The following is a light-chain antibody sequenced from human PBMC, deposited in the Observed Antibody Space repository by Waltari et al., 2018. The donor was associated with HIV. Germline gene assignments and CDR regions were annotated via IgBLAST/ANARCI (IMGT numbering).Light chain of an antibody. CDR2: GNP. J-gene: IGLJ3*02. CDR1: TSNLGAGYD. CDR3: QSYDSSLSGSWV. V-gene: IGLV1-40*01. Sequence: QSVLTQPPSVSGAPGQRVSISCTGSTSNLGAGYDVHWYHQVPGTAPKLLIFGNPTRPSVVPDRISGSKSGTSASLAISGLRAEDEAYYYCQSYDSSLSGSWVFGGGTKLTVL.